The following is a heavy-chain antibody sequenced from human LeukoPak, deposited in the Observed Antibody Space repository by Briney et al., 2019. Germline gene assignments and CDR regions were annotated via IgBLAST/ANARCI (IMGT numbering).Heavy chain of an antibody. Sequence: GGSLRLSCAATGFTFSNDGMHWVRQAPGKGLVWVSRINSDGSTPTYADSVKGRFTISRDNAKNTLYLQMNSLRAEDTAVYYCARDKSYGMDVWGQGTTATVSS. CDR2: INSDGSTP. CDR3: ARDKSYGMDV. CDR1: GFTFSNDG. V-gene: IGHV3-74*01. J-gene: IGHJ6*02.